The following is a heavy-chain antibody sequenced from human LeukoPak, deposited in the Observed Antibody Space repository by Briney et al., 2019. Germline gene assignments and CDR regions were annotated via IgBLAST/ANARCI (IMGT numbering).Heavy chain of an antibody. CDR2: INPNSGDT. CDR1: GYTFTAYY. J-gene: IGHJ4*02. Sequence: ASVKVSCKASGYTFTAYYMHWVRQAPGQGLEWMGCINPNSGDTKYAQKFQGSVTMTRDTSITTAYVELSSLRSDDTAVYYCSTFDYWGQGTLVTVSS. V-gene: IGHV1-2*02. CDR3: STFDY. D-gene: IGHD5/OR15-5a*01.